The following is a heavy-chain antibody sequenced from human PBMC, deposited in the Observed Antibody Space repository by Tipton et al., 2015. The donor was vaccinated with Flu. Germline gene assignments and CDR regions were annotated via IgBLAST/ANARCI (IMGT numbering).Heavy chain of an antibody. J-gene: IGHJ4*02. D-gene: IGHD3-9*01. Sequence: GSLRLSCAAPGFTFSSYAMSWVRQAPGKGLEWVSAISGSGGSTYYADSVKGRFTISRDNSKNTLYLQMNSLRAEDTAVNYCAKDARRYFDWLDYQDLDYWGQGTPVTVSS. V-gene: IGHV3-23*01. CDR2: ISGSGGST. CDR1: GFTFSSYA. CDR3: AKDARRYFDWLDYQDLDY.